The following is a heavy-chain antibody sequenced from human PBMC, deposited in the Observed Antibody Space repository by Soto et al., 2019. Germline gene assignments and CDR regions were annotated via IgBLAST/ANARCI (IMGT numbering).Heavy chain of an antibody. CDR3: AREGGYVDY. V-gene: IGHV4-39*02. D-gene: IGHD1-1*01. J-gene: IGHJ4*02. Sequence: PSETLYLTCTVSGGPIRISSHYGGWIRQSPGTGLEWIGSIDESGDSYYNPSLKSRVTIFVDTSKNQFSLKLISVTGADSAIYYCAREGGYVDYWGQGTLVTVPQ. CDR2: IDESGDS. CDR1: GGPIRISSHY.